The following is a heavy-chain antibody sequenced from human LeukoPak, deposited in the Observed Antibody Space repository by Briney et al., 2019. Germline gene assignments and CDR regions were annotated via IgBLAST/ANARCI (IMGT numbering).Heavy chain of an antibody. V-gene: IGHV3-21*01. CDR1: GFTFRRYS. D-gene: IGHD1-26*01. Sequence: GVSLRLSCAASGFTFRRYSMNWVRQAPGKGLEWVSTISSGSDYIYYADSVRGRFTISRDNFRNSVFLEVNSLRAEDTAIYYCARDLSLAMPGGFDYWGQGILVTVSS. CDR2: ISSGSDYI. J-gene: IGHJ4*02. CDR3: ARDLSLAMPGGFDY.